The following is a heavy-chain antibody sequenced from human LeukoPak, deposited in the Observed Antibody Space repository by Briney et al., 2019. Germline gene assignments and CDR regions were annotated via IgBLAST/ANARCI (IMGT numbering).Heavy chain of an antibody. J-gene: IGHJ4*02. V-gene: IGHV3-15*01. CDR3: TTDDYVWGSPN. CDR1: GFTFSNAW. Sequence: GGSLRLSCAASGFTFSNAWMSWVRQAPGKGLEWVGRIKSKTDGGTTDYAAPGKGRFTISRDDSKNTLYLQMNSLKTEDTAVYYCTTDDYVWGSPNWGQGTLVTVSS. D-gene: IGHD3-16*01. CDR2: IKSKTDGGTT.